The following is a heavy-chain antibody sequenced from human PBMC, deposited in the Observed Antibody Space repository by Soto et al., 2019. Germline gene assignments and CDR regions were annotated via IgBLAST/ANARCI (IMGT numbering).Heavy chain of an antibody. D-gene: IGHD6-13*01. CDR3: ARGGSSSWYGCDS. Sequence: SQTLSLTCAISGDSVSSDSAAWNWIRQSPSRGLEWLGRTYYRSKWYNDYAVSVKSRITINPDTSKNQFSLQLNSVTPEDTAVYYWARGGSSSWYGCDSWGQGTRGTFYS. CDR1: GDSVSSDSAA. V-gene: IGHV6-1*01. J-gene: IGHJ5*01. CDR2: TYYRSKWYN.